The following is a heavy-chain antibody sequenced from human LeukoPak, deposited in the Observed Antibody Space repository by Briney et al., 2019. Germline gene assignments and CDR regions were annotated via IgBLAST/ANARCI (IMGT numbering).Heavy chain of an antibody. D-gene: IGHD6-13*01. CDR3: TKKKEGSWQQLGDY. V-gene: IGHV3-23*01. CDR2: ISGSGGST. Sequence: GGSLRLSCAASGFTFSSYAMSWVRQAPGKGLEWVSGISGSGGSTYYADSVKGRFTISRDNSKNTLYLQMSSLRSEDTAVYYCTKKKEGSWQQLGDYWGQGTQVTVSS. J-gene: IGHJ4*02. CDR1: GFTFSSYA.